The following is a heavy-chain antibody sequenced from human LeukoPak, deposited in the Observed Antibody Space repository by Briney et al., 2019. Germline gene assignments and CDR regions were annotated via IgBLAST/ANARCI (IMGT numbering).Heavy chain of an antibody. CDR3: ARVRYGSSLYYYYMDV. D-gene: IGHD3-10*01. CDR1: GGSFSGYY. CDR2: INHSGST. Sequence: SETLSPTCAVYGGSFSGYYWSWIRQPPGKGLEWIGEINHSGSTNYNPSLKSRVTISVDTSKNQFSLKLNSVTAADTAVYYCARVRYGSSLYYYYMDVWGKGTTVTVSS. J-gene: IGHJ6*03. V-gene: IGHV4-34*01.